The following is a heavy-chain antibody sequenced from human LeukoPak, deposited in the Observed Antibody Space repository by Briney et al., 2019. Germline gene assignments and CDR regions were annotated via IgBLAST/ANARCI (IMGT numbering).Heavy chain of an antibody. CDR1: GGSYRAYY. Sequence: SETLSLTCTVYGGSYRAYYWTWIRQPPGKGLELIGEINHGGSTIYHPSLKSRVTISVDTSKNQFSLKLSSVTAADTAVYYCARRGRGRPWFDPWGQGTLVTVSS. CDR2: INHGGST. V-gene: IGHV4-34*01. J-gene: IGHJ5*02. CDR3: ARRGRGRPWFDP. D-gene: IGHD1-1*01.